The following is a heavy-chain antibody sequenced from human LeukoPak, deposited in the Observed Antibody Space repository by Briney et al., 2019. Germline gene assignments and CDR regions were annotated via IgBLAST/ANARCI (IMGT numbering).Heavy chain of an antibody. D-gene: IGHD3-10*02. Sequence: PGGSLRLSCAASGFTFGSYAVNWVRQAPGKGLEWVSGISNSGGKRYYADSVKGRFTISRDNSKNSLYLQMNSLRAEDTAVYYCTELGITMIGGVWGKGTTVTISS. CDR1: GFTFGSYA. V-gene: IGHV3-23*01. CDR2: ISNSGGKR. CDR3: TELGITMIGGV. J-gene: IGHJ6*04.